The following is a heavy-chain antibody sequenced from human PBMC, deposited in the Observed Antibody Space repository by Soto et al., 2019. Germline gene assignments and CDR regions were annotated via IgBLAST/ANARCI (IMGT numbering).Heavy chain of an antibody. J-gene: IGHJ6*02. D-gene: IGHD1-20*01. Sequence: VQLVESGGGVVQPGRSLRLSCAASGFTFSSYGMHWVRQAPGKGLEWVAVIWYDGSNKYYADSVKGRFTISRDNSKNTLYLQMNSLRAEDTAVYYCARKLLTGTLPSYYYYYGMDVWGQGTTVTVSS. CDR3: ARKLLTGTLPSYYYYYGMDV. CDR2: IWYDGSNK. V-gene: IGHV3-33*01. CDR1: GFTFSSYG.